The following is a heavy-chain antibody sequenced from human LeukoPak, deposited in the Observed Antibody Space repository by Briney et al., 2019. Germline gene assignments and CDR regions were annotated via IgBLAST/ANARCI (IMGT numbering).Heavy chain of an antibody. Sequence: GGSLRLSCAASGFTFSNCAMNWVRQAPGKGLEWVSAISDSASSTYYADSVKGRFTISRDNSKNTLYLQMNSLRAEDTAVYYCARDRADWGYYFDYWGQGNLVTVSS. J-gene: IGHJ4*02. V-gene: IGHV3-23*01. CDR3: ARDRADWGYYFDY. CDR2: ISDSASST. D-gene: IGHD3-16*01. CDR1: GFTFSNCA.